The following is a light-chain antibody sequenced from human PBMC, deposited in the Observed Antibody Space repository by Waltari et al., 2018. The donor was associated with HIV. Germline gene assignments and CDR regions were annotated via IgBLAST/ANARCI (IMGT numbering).Light chain of an antibody. CDR1: QSLSSTY. CDR2: GVA. Sequence: IELTQSPGTLSLSPGDRATLSCRASQSLSSTYLAWYQQKPGQAPRLLIFGVASRATGIPDRFSGFGSGTYFTLTISRLEPEDSAVYYCQYLGTFGQWTKMEIK. J-gene: IGKJ1*01. V-gene: IGKV3-20*01. CDR3: QYLGT.